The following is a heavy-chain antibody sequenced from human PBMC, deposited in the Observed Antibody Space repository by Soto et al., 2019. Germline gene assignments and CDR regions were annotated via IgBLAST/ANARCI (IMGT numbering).Heavy chain of an antibody. Sequence: PSETLSLTCAVSGGSISSGDYSWSWIRQPPGEGLEWIGYIYHSGSTYYNPSLKSRVTITIDKSKNQFSLKLNSVTAADTAVYFCARGNYSSSSNWFDPWGQGTLVTVSS. CDR1: GGSISSGDYS. D-gene: IGHD6-6*01. V-gene: IGHV4-30-2*01. CDR3: ARGNYSSSSNWFDP. CDR2: IYHSGST. J-gene: IGHJ5*02.